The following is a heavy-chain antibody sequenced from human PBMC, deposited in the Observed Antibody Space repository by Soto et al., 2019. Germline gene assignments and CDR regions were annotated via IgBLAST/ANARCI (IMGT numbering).Heavy chain of an antibody. Sequence: SETLSLTCTVSGGSITSDDYYWNYIRQPPGKGLEWIGYVSYSGSTYYNPSLKSRLTMSVDTSKNQFSLNLRSVTAADTAVYYCAREVNNYYGLDVWGQGATVTVSS. D-gene: IGHD3-10*01. V-gene: IGHV4-30-4*01. CDR1: GGSITSDDYY. J-gene: IGHJ6*02. CDR3: AREVNNYYGLDV. CDR2: VSYSGST.